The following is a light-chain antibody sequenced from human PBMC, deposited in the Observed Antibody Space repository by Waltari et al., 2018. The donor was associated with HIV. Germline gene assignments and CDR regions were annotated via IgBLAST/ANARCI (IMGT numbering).Light chain of an antibody. J-gene: IGKJ2*01. CDR3: QQYYSTPYT. Sequence: DIVMTQSPDSLAVSLGERATINCKSSQRVLYSSNNKNYLAWYQQKPGQPPKLLIYWASTRESGVPDRFSGSGSATDFTLTISSLQAEDVAVYYCQQYYSTPYTFGQGTKLEIK. CDR2: WAS. CDR1: QRVLYSSNNKNY. V-gene: IGKV4-1*01.